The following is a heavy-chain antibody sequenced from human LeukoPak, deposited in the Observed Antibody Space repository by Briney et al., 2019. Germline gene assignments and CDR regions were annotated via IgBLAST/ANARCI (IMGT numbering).Heavy chain of an antibody. V-gene: IGHV3-23*01. J-gene: IGHJ4*02. CDR2: ISGSGGST. D-gene: IGHD2-15*01. CDR1: GFTFSSYA. CDR3: AKQLGYCSDGSCYFLY. Sequence: PGGSLRLSCAASGFTFSSYAMSWVRQAPGKGLEWVSAISGSGGSTYYADSVKGRFTISRDTSKNTVYLQMSSLRAEDTAVYYCAKQLGYCSDGSCYFLYWGQGTLVTVSS.